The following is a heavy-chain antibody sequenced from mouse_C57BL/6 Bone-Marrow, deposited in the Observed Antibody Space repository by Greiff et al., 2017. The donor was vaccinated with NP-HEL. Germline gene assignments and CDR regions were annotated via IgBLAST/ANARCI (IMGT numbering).Heavy chain of an antibody. CDR1: GYTFTSYW. Sequence: QVQLQQPGAELVRPGSSVKLSCKASGYTFTSYWMHWVKQRPIQGLEWFGNIDPSASETHYNQKFKVKATLTVAKSSSTAYMQLSSLTSEDSAVDYCARSYYYPDYWGQGTTLTVSS. J-gene: IGHJ2*01. D-gene: IGHD1-1*01. CDR2: IDPSASET. CDR3: ARSYYYPDY. V-gene: IGHV1-52*01.